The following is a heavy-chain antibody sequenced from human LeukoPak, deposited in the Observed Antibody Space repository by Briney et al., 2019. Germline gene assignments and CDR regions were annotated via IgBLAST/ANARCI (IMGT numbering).Heavy chain of an antibody. CDR3: AREDFYDTSGYYKPKLDY. Sequence: ASVQVSCKASGYIFTSYGISWVRQAPGQGLEWMGWISAHNGNTDYAQKLQGRVTVTTDTSTSTAYMELRSLRSDDTAVYYCAREDFYDTSGYYKPKLDYWGQGTLVAVSS. D-gene: IGHD3-22*01. J-gene: IGHJ4*02. V-gene: IGHV1-18*01. CDR1: GYIFTSYG. CDR2: ISAHNGNT.